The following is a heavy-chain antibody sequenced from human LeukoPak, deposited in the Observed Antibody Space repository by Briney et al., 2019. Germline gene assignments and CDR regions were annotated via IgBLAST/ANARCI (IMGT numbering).Heavy chain of an antibody. J-gene: IGHJ4*02. D-gene: IGHD3-22*01. CDR2: IKQDGGEK. V-gene: IGHV3-7*01. CDR3: ARETYYYDSSGYYYVFLLDY. CDR1: GFTFSSYW. Sequence: GGSLRLSCAASGFTFSSYWMSWVRQAPGKGLEWVANIKQDGGEKYYVDSVKGRFTISRDNAKNSLYLQMNSLRAEDTAVYYCARETYYYDSSGYYYVFLLDYWGQGTLVTVSS.